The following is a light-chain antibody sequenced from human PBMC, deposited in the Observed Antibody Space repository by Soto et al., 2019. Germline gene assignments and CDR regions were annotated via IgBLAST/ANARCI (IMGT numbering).Light chain of an antibody. Sequence: QSVLTQPPSVSGALGQTVTISCTGSSSNIGAGFDVHWYQQLPGTAPKLLIYANTIRHSAVPYRFSGAKSGTAAALALTGLQPGDEAVYYCQSYDINLSASGIFGGGTKVTVL. CDR3: QSYDINLSASGI. V-gene: IGLV1-40*01. J-gene: IGLJ2*01. CDR1: SSNIGAGFD. CDR2: ANT.